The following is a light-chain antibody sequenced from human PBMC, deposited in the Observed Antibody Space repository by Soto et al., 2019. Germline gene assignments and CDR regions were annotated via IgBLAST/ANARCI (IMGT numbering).Light chain of an antibody. CDR1: SSDVGGYNY. J-gene: IGLJ1*01. CDR3: TSYTSINTRV. CDR2: DVT. Sequence: QSALTQPASVSGSPGQSITISCTGTSSDVGGYNYVSWYQHHPGKAPKLIIYDVTDRPSGVSTRFSASKSGNAASLTISGLQAEDEADYYCTSYTSINTRVFGTGTKLTVL. V-gene: IGLV2-14*03.